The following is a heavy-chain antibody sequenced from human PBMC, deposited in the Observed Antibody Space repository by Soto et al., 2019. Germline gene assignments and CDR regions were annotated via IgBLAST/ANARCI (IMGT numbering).Heavy chain of an antibody. CDR2: VHWNDDK. V-gene: IGHV2-5*01. CDR3: APRRLGDTSPDYNGLDV. Sequence: QITLKEAGPTLVKPTQTLTLTCTFSGFSLSTTGEGVFWIRQPPGKAPEWLALVHWNDDKRYSPSLRPRLTNMKENSRNQVVLSMTNLEPVDTGTYYCAPRRLGDTSPDYNGLDVWGQGTTGSVSS. D-gene: IGHD3-3*01. CDR1: GFSLSTTGEG. J-gene: IGHJ6*02.